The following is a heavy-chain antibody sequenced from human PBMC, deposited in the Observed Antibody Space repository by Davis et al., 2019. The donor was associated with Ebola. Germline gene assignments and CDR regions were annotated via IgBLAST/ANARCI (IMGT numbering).Heavy chain of an antibody. CDR3: ARDQYYYDSSGYYDAFDI. CDR1: GFTVSSNY. J-gene: IGHJ3*02. CDR2: IYSGGST. Sequence: GESLKISCAASGFTVSSNYMSWVRQAPGKGLEWVSVIYSGGSTYYADSVKGRFTISRDNSKNTLYLQMNSLRAEDTAVYYCARDQYYYDSSGYYDAFDIWGQGTMVTVSS. D-gene: IGHD3-22*01. V-gene: IGHV3-66*01.